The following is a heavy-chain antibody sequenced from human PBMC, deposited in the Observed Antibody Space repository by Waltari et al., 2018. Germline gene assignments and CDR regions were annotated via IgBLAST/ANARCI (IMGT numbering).Heavy chain of an antibody. Sequence: QVQLQQWGAGLLKPSETLSLTCAVYGGSFSGYYWSWIRQPPGKGLEWIGEINHSGSTNYNPSLKSRVTISVDTSKTQFSLKLSSVTAGDTAVYYCARGPATVTTAVYFDYWGQGTLVTVSS. CDR1: GGSFSGYY. J-gene: IGHJ4*02. V-gene: IGHV4-34*01. CDR2: INHSGST. D-gene: IGHD4-17*01. CDR3: ARGPATVTTAVYFDY.